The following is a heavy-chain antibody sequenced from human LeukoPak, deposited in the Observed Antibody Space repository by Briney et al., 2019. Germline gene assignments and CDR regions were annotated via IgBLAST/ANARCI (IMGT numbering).Heavy chain of an antibody. D-gene: IGHD2-2*01. CDR3: AKEPCSTSCPIGG. V-gene: IGHV3-30*18. CDR2: ISYDGSNK. J-gene: IGHJ4*02. CDR1: GFTLSSYG. Sequence: PGGSLRLSCAASGFTLSSYGMHWVRQAPGKGLEWVAVISYDGSNKYYADSVKGRFTISRDNSKNTLYLQMNSLRAEDTAVYYCAKEPCSTSCPIGGWGQGTLVTVSS.